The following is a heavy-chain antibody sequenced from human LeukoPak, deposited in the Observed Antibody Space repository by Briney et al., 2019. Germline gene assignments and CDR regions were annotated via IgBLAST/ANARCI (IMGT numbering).Heavy chain of an antibody. CDR1: GDSIRSGTYY. Sequence: PSETLSLTCSVSGDSIRSGTYYWSWIRQPAGKGLEWIGRIYTSGSTNYNPSLKSRVTMSVDTSKNQFSLKLSSVTAADTAVYYCARRDSSSWSSFDYWGQGTLVTVSS. J-gene: IGHJ4*02. V-gene: IGHV4-61*02. CDR2: IYTSGST. D-gene: IGHD6-13*01. CDR3: ARRDSSSWSSFDY.